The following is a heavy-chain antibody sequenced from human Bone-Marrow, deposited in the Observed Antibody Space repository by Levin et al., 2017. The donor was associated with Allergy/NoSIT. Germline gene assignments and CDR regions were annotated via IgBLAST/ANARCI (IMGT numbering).Heavy chain of an antibody. V-gene: IGHV4-61*09. CDR3: ARVLQYSYYYTDV. D-gene: IGHD2-21*01. CDR1: GVSITSGSYY. J-gene: IGHJ6*03. Sequence: SCTVSGVSITSGSYYWSWIRQPAGKGLEWIGHSYTSGNITYNPSLKSRVTISLDTSKNQFSLKRRSVTAADTAVYYCARVLQYSYYYTDVWGKGTMVTVSS. CDR2: SYTSGNI.